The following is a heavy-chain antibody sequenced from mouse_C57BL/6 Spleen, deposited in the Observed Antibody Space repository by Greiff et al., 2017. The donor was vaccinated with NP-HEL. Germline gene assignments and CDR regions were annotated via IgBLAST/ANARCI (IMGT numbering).Heavy chain of an antibody. Sequence: QVQLKESGAELARPGASVKLSCKASGYTFTSYGLSWVKQRTGQGLEWIGEIYPRSGNTYYNEKFKGKATLTADKSSSTAYMELRSLTSEDSAVYFCFYYDYDVYYFDYWGQGTTLTVSS. V-gene: IGHV1-81*01. CDR2: IYPRSGNT. J-gene: IGHJ2*01. D-gene: IGHD2-4*01. CDR3: FYYDYDVYYFDY. CDR1: GYTFTSYG.